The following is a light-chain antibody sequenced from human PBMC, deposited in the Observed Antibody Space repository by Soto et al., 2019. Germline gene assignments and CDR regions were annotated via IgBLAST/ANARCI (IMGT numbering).Light chain of an antibody. CDR3: GTWDSSLSAWV. CDR2: ENN. J-gene: IGLJ3*02. CDR1: SSNIGNNY. Sequence: QAVVTQPPSVSAAPGQKVTISCSGRSSNIGNNYVSWYQQLPGTAPKLLIYENNKRPSGIPDRFSGSKSGTSATLGITGLQTGDEADYYCGTWDSSLSAWVFGGGTKVTVL. V-gene: IGLV1-51*02.